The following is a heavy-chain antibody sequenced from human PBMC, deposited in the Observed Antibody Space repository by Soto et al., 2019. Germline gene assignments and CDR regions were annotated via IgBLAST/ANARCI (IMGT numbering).Heavy chain of an antibody. CDR3: ARLNWDGGY. D-gene: IGHD1-20*01. CDR2: IYYSGST. CDR1: GGSISSGGYS. Sequence: QMQLQESGPGLVKPSQTLSLTCTVSGGSISSGGYSWSWIRQDLGKGLLWIGYIYYSGSTLYNPSLKTRVTISVDTSKNQFSLKLSSVTAADTAVYYCARLNWDGGYWGQGTLVTVSS. V-gene: IGHV4-31*03. J-gene: IGHJ4*02.